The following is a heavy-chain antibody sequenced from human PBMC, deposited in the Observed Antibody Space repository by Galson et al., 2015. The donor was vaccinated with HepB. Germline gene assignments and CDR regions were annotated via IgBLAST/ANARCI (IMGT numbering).Heavy chain of an antibody. CDR1: GFTFDDYA. J-gene: IGHJ4*02. D-gene: IGHD3-22*01. CDR2: ISWDSGSI. V-gene: IGHV3-9*01. CDR3: AKDYYDSSGYLKPTYFDY. Sequence: SLRLSCAASGFTFDDYAMHWVRQAPGKGLEWVSGISWDSGSIGYADSVKGRFTISRDNAKNSLYLQMNSLRAEDTALYYCAKDYYDSSGYLKPTYFDYCGQVTLVTVSS.